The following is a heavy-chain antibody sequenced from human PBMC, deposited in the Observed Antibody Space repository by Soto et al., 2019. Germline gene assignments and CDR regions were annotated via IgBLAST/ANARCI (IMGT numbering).Heavy chain of an antibody. CDR1: GGTISSGGYS. Sequence: SGTLSLTCAVSGGTISSGGYSWSWIRQPPGKGLEWIGYIYHSGSTYYNPSLKSRVTISVDRSKNQFSLKLSSVTAADTAVYYCARVPDRWGQGTLVTVSS. V-gene: IGHV4-30-2*01. CDR2: IYHSGST. J-gene: IGHJ5*02. CDR3: ARVPDR. D-gene: IGHD2-2*01.